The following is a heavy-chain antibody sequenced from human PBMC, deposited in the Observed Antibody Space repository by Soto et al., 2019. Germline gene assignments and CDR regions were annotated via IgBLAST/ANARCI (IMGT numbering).Heavy chain of an antibody. V-gene: IGHV1-18*04. CDR3: AREYYSSTTWIDY. CDR1: GFTFTSYP. Sequence: XSVKVSCKTSGFTFTSYPFSWVRQAPGQGLEWLAWVHPYEGTTKVSHQFRDRITLTTDASAATVFMGLTRLTSDDTAVYFCAREYYSSTTWIDYWGQGTLVTVSS. J-gene: IGHJ4*02. CDR2: VHPYEGTT. D-gene: IGHD1-26*01.